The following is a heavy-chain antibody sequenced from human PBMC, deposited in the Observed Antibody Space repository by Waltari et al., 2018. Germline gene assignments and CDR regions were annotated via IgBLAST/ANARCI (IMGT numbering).Heavy chain of an antibody. J-gene: IGHJ4*02. CDR1: GFTSRDST. V-gene: IGHV3-21*06. CDR3: ARDRLRDGYNHPDY. D-gene: IGHD5-12*01. Sequence: EVQLVESGGGLVKPGGSLSLSCAASGFTSRDSTMHWVRQAPGKGLEWVSLISRTSRDTYYADSMKGRFTISRDNAKNLLYRQMNSLRAEDTAVYYCARDRLRDGYNHPDYWGQGTLVTVSS. CDR2: ISRTSRDT.